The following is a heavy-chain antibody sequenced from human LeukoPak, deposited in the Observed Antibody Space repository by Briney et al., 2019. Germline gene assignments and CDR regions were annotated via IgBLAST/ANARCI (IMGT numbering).Heavy chain of an antibody. V-gene: IGHV1-2*02. CDR2: INPNSGGT. CDR1: GYTFTSYG. Sequence: ASVKVSCKASGYTFTSYGISWVRQAPGQGLEWMGWINPNSGGTNYAQKFQGRVTMTRDTSISTAYMELSRLRSDDTAVYYCARERGYDFWSGQPFDYWGQGTLVTVSS. J-gene: IGHJ4*02. CDR3: ARERGYDFWSGQPFDY. D-gene: IGHD3-3*01.